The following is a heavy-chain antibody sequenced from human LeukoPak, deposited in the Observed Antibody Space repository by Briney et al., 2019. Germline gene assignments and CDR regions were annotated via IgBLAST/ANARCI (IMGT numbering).Heavy chain of an antibody. D-gene: IGHD1-26*01. CDR1: GFTFSSYW. V-gene: IGHV3-7*01. J-gene: IGHJ4*02. Sequence: GGSLRLSCAASGFTFSSYWISWVRQAPGKGLEWVANIKQDGSEKYYVDSVKGRFTISRDNAKNSLYLQMNSLRAEDTAVYYCARDGIVGAEPFDYWGQGTLVTVSS. CDR3: ARDGIVGAEPFDY. CDR2: IKQDGSEK.